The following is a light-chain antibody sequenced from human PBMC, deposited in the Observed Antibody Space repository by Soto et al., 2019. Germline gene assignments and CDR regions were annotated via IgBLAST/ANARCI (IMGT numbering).Light chain of an antibody. V-gene: IGKV1-39*01. CDR2: DSS. CDR1: QSSSTY. J-gene: IGKJ5*01. CDR3: QHSSSPPAT. Sequence: DIQLTQCPSSLSASVGDRITITCRASQSSSTYLNWYQQKPGEAPPLLFYDSSTLQSGVPSRFSGSGSETDFTLTISSLQPDDFTPYYCQHSSSPPATFAQGTRLE.